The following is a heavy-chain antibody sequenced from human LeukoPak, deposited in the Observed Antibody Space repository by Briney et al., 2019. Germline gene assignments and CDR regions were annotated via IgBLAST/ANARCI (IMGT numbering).Heavy chain of an antibody. CDR3: ARDIRWDSSDYYYIGFDY. V-gene: IGHV3-21*01. CDR2: ITFRSYI. Sequence: PGGSLRLSCAASGFTFSSYSMNWVRQAPGKGLEWVSSITFRSYIYYADSVKGRFIISRDNAKNSLYLQMNSLRAEETAVYYCARDIRWDSSDYYYIGFDYWGQGTLVTVSS. CDR1: GFTFSSYS. D-gene: IGHD3-22*01. J-gene: IGHJ4*02.